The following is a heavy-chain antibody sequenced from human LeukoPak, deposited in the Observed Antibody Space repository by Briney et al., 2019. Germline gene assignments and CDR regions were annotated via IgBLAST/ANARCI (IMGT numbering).Heavy chain of an antibody. D-gene: IGHD2-21*02. CDR1: GFTFSSYD. Sequence: PGESLTLSCAVYGFTFSSYDLHWVRQAPGKGLEWIADISYDGSNKYYADSVKGRFTIYRDNHKSTLYLQMNSLRAEDTAEYDCARGPHHADCGYYSMDVWGQGTTVTVSS. J-gene: IGHJ6*02. CDR3: ARGPHHADCGYYSMDV. CDR2: ISYDGSNK. V-gene: IGHV3-30-3*01.